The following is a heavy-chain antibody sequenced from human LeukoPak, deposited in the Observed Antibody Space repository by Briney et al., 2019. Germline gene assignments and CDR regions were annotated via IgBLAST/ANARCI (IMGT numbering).Heavy chain of an antibody. V-gene: IGHV3-23*01. CDR1: GFTFSSYA. CDR2: ISHSSSGT. D-gene: IGHD5-12*01. Sequence: PGGSLRLSCAGSGFTFSSYAMSWVRQAPGKGLEWVSAISHSSSGTYYVDSVKGRFTISRDNSKNTVYMQMNSLRAEDTAVYYCARHQHQIGYDSHFDYWGQGTLVTVSS. J-gene: IGHJ4*02. CDR3: ARHQHQIGYDSHFDY.